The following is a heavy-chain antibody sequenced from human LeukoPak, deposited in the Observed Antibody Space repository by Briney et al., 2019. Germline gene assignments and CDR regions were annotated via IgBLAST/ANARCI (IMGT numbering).Heavy chain of an antibody. D-gene: IGHD6-13*01. J-gene: IGHJ4*02. CDR2: ISGSGGST. V-gene: IGHV3-23*01. CDR1: GFTFSSYA. CDR3: ANLVRRWSFDY. Sequence: GGSLRLSCAASGFTFSSYAMSWVRQAPGKGLEWVSAISGSGGSTYYADSVNGRFTISRDNSKNTLYLQMNSLRAEDTAVYYCANLVRRWSFDYWGQGTLVTVSS.